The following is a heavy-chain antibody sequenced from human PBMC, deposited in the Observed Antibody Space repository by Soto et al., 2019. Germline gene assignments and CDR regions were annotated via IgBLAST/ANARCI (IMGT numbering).Heavy chain of an antibody. V-gene: IGHV4-34*01. CDR3: ARGRVSSGPPRY. J-gene: IGHJ4*02. Sequence: PSETLSLTCAVYGGSFSGYYWSWIRQPPGKGLEWIGEINHSGSTNYNPSLKSRVTISVDTSKNQFSLKLSSVTAADTAVYYCARGRVSSGPPRYWGQGTLVTVSS. CDR2: INHSGST. CDR1: GGSFSGYY. D-gene: IGHD6-19*01.